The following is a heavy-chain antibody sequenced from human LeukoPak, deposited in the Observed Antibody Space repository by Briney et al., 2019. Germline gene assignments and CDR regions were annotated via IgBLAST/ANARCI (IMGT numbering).Heavy chain of an antibody. D-gene: IGHD1-14*01. V-gene: IGHV4-31*03. CDR2: IYYSGST. CDR1: GASISSGGYY. CDR3: ARDTYQARPEGDDAFDI. J-gene: IGHJ3*02. Sequence: SETLSLTCTVSGASISSGGYYWSWLRQQRGKGLERIGNIYYSGSTYYNPSLKSRVTISVDTSKNQFSLKLSSVTAADTAVYYCARDTYQARPEGDDAFDIWGQGTMVTVSS.